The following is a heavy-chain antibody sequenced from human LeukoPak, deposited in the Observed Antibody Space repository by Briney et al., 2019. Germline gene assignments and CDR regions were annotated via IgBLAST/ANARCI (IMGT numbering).Heavy chain of an antibody. CDR3: VRGRQPSTLKNYFYYYMDV. CDR2: INHSGST. Sequence: SETLSLTCAVYGGSFSGYYWSWIRQPPGKGLEWIGEINHSGSTNYNPSLKSRVTISIDTSKSQFSLKLSSVAAADTAVYYCVRGRQPSTLKNYFYYYMDVWGKGTTVTVSS. CDR1: GGSFSGYY. D-gene: IGHD6-13*01. J-gene: IGHJ6*03. V-gene: IGHV4-34*01.